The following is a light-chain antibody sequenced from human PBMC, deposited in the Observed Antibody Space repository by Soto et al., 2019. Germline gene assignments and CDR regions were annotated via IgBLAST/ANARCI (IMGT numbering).Light chain of an antibody. CDR3: QQLNAYPIT. J-gene: IGKJ5*01. Sequence: DIQLTQSPSFLSASVGDRVTITCRASQGISSYLAWFQQKPGRAPNLLIYGASTLQSGVPSRFSGSGSGTDFTLTISNLQPEDFATYYCQQLNAYPITFGLGTRLEIK. CDR2: GAS. CDR1: QGISSY. V-gene: IGKV1-9*01.